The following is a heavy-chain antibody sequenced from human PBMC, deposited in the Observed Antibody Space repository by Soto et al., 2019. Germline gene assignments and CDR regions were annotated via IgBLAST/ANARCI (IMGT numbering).Heavy chain of an antibody. J-gene: IGHJ5*02. CDR2: INPDNGNT. CDR1: RYAFTRYT. V-gene: IGHV1-3*01. D-gene: IGHD2-15*01. Sequence: ASAKVSCKASRYAFTRYTMNCLSQAPGQRLEWMGWINPDNGNTKSSQKFQDRVIITRDTSASTAYMDLSSLRSEDTAVYYCARGIATGQLDPWGQGTLVTVSS. CDR3: ARGIATGQLDP.